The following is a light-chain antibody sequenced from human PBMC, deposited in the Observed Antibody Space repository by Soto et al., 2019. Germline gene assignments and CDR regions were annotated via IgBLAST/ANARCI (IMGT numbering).Light chain of an antibody. CDR1: QSIISG. Sequence: DIQMTQSPSTLSASLGDRVTITCRASQSIISGLAWYQQKPGKAPKLLIYKASSLESGVTSRFSGSGSGTEFTLTISSLQHDDFATYDCQQYNSYSTFGQGTKVEIK. CDR3: QQYNSYST. V-gene: IGKV1-5*03. CDR2: KAS. J-gene: IGKJ1*01.